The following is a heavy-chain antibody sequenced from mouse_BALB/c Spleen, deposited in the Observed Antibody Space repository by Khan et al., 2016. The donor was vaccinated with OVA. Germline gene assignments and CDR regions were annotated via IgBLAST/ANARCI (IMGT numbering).Heavy chain of an antibody. CDR1: GYSITSGYG. V-gene: IGHV3-2*02. CDR2: LSYSGST. CDR3: ARTASIEY. Sequence: EVELVESGPGLVKPSQSLSLTCTVTGYSITSGYGWNCIRQSPENKLEWMGYLSYSGSTNYNPSLNSRISITHNTSKNQFFLQLNSVTTEDTATYYCARTASIEYWGQGTTLTVSS. D-gene: IGHD2-10*02. J-gene: IGHJ2*01.